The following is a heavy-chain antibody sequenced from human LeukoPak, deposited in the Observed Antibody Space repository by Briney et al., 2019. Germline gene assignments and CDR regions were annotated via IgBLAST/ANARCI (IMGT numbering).Heavy chain of an antibody. CDR1: GFTFSSYA. CDR2: ISGSGGST. Sequence: PGGSLRLSCAASGFTFSSYAMSWVRQAQGKGLEWVSAISGSGGSTYYADSVKGRFTISRDNSKNTLYLQMNSLRAEDTAVYYCAKDQGYGDYAAAYDYWGQGTLVTVSS. D-gene: IGHD4-17*01. V-gene: IGHV3-23*01. J-gene: IGHJ4*02. CDR3: AKDQGYGDYAAAYDY.